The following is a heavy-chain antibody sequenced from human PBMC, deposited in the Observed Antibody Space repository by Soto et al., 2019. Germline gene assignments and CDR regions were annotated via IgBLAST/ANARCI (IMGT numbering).Heavy chain of an antibody. CDR3: ARDSPSIMITFGGVIDYYYYYGMDV. V-gene: IGHV3-7*03. D-gene: IGHD3-16*02. J-gene: IGHJ6*02. CDR2: IKQDGSEK. CDR1: GFTFSSDW. Sequence: VGSLRLSCAASGFTFSSDWMSWFRQAPVNGLEWVADIKQDGSEKYYVDSVKGRFTISRDNAKNSLYLQMNSLRAEDTAVYYCARDSPSIMITFGGVIDYYYYYGMDVWGQGTTVTVSS.